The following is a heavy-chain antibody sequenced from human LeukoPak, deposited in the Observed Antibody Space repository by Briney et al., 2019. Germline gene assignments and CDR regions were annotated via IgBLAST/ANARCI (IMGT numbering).Heavy chain of an antibody. J-gene: IGHJ4*02. CDR1: GYSISSGYY. CDR2: IYHSGST. V-gene: IGHV4-38-2*01. Sequence: SETLSLTCAVSGYSISSGYYWGWIRQPPGKGLEWIGSIYHSGSTYYNPSLKSRVTISLDTSKTQFSLKLSSVTAADTAVYYCAVPYCSSTSCPGVDYWGQGTLVTVSS. CDR3: AVPYCSSTSCPGVDY. D-gene: IGHD2-2*01.